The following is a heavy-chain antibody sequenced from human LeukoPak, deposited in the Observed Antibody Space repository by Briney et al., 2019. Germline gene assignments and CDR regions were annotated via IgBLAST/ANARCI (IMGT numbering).Heavy chain of an antibody. D-gene: IGHD3-3*01. V-gene: IGHV3-9*03. CDR1: GFIFDDYA. CDR2: ISWNSDSI. CDR3: VKDKTDFWSGYFDY. J-gene: IGHJ4*02. Sequence: GGSLRLSCAASGFIFDDYAMHWVRQTPGKGLEWVSGISWNSDSIVYADSVKGRFTISRDNAKNSLYLQMNSLRSEDMALYYCVKDKTDFWSGYFDYWGQGTLVTVSS.